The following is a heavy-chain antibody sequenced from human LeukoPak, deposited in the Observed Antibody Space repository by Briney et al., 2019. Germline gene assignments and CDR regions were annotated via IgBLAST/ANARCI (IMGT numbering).Heavy chain of an antibody. D-gene: IGHD2-2*01. J-gene: IGHJ4*02. Sequence: ASVKVSCKVSGYSLTELSMHWVRQAPGKGLEWMGGFDPDDGETPLFAQKFQDRVSLTEDTSTDTAYMELSSLSSEDTAVYYCATGTIYCSSCSDDYWGQGTLVTVSS. CDR2: FDPDDGET. CDR3: ATGTIYCSSCSDDY. V-gene: IGHV1-24*01. CDR1: GYSLTELS.